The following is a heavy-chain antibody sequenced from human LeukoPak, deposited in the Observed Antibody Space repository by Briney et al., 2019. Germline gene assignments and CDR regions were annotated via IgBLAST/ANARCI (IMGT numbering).Heavy chain of an antibody. CDR3: ARDGQGYSGSYYAPTNLDY. J-gene: IGHJ4*02. V-gene: IGHV3-21*01. D-gene: IGHD1-26*01. Sequence: PGGSLRLSCAASGFAFISYSMNWVRQAPGKGLEWVSSISSSSTYIYYADSVKGRFTISRDNAKNSLYLQMNSLRAEDTAVYYCARDGQGYSGSYYAPTNLDYWGQGTLVTVSS. CDR2: ISSSSTYI. CDR1: GFAFISYS.